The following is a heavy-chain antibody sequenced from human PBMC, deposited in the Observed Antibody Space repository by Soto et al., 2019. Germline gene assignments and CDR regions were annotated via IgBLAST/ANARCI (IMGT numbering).Heavy chain of an antibody. J-gene: IGHJ4*02. CDR3: ARDTTGFLDI. D-gene: IGHD1-1*01. Sequence: QVQLVESGGGVVQPGRSLRLSCAASGFVFSNYGMHWVRQAPGKGLEWAAVIWNDGYNKFYADSIKGRFTISRDDSKQTLYLQMTSVRVEDTAVYYCARDTTGFLDIWGQGTLVAVSS. CDR1: GFVFSNYG. V-gene: IGHV3-33*01. CDR2: IWNDGYNK.